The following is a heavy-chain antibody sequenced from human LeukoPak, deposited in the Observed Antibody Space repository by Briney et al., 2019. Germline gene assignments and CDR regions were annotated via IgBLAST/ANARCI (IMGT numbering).Heavy chain of an antibody. CDR3: AGGLQWLAHDC. J-gene: IGHJ4*02. CDR1: GNSISSLY. V-gene: IGHV4-59*08. Sequence: PSETLSLTCTVSGNSISSLYWSWIRQPPGKQLEWIGSTYNSGSTNYNPSLKSRVTISVDTSKNQLSLKLTSVTAADTAMYYCAGGLQWLAHDCWGQGTLVTVSS. D-gene: IGHD6-19*01. CDR2: TYNSGST.